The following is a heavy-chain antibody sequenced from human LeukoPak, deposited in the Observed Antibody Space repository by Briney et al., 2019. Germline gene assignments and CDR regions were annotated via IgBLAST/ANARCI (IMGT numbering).Heavy chain of an antibody. Sequence: GGSLRLSCAASGFTFSSYWMTWVRQAPGKGLEWVADIKGDGSETSYVDSVKGRFTISRDNAENSLYLQMNSLRAEDTALYYCAVWYVDYWGQGTLVTVSS. CDR1: GFTFSSYW. CDR3: AVWYVDY. V-gene: IGHV3-7*01. CDR2: IKGDGSET. J-gene: IGHJ4*02.